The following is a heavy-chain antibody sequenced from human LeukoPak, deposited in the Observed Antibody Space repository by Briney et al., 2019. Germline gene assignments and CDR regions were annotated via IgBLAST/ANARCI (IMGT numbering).Heavy chain of an antibody. Sequence: GGSLRLSCAASGFTFSSYWMTWVRQAPGKGLEWVADIKGDGSETSYVDSVKGRFTISRDNAENSLYLQMNSLRAEDTALYYCAVWYVDYWGQGTLVTVSS. CDR1: GFTFSSYW. CDR3: AVWYVDY. V-gene: IGHV3-7*01. CDR2: IKGDGSET. J-gene: IGHJ4*02.